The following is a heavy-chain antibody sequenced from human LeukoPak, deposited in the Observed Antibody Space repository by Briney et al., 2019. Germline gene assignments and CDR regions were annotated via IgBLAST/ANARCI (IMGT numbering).Heavy chain of an antibody. CDR2: IYYRGST. V-gene: IGHV4-59*01. CDR1: GDSISSYY. CDR3: ARDKGYGDYADWFDP. D-gene: IGHD4-17*01. J-gene: IGHJ5*02. Sequence: SETLSLTYTVSGDSISSYYWSWIRQPPGKGLEWIGNIYYRGSTNYNPSLKSRVTISVDTSKNQFSLKLSSVTAADTAVYYCARDKGYGDYADWFDPWGQGTLVTVSS.